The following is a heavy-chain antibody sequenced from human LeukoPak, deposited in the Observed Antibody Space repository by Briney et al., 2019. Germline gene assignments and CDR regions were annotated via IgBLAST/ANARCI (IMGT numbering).Heavy chain of an antibody. CDR1: GGSFSGYY. CDR2: INHSGST. V-gene: IGHV4-34*01. Sequence: SETLSLTCAVYGGSFSGYYWSWIRQPPGKGLEWIGEINHSGSTNYNPSLKSRVTISVDTSKNQFSLKLSSVTAADTAVYYCARRDIVVVPAAIQTTFDYWGQGTLVTVSS. D-gene: IGHD2-2*01. CDR3: ARRDIVVVPAAIQTTFDY. J-gene: IGHJ4*02.